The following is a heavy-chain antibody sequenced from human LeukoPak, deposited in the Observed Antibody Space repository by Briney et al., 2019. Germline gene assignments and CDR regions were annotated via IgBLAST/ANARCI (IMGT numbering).Heavy chain of an antibody. D-gene: IGHD3-22*01. CDR3: GRPNPDSSGYYGSFDP. Sequence: SETPSLTCSVSGGSISSSSDYWGWVRQPPGKGLEWIGSIYHSETTYYNPSLKSRVIISVDTSKNQFSRKLNSVTAADTAVYYCGRPNPDSSGYYGSFDPWGQGILVTVSS. CDR2: IYHSETT. V-gene: IGHV4-39*01. CDR1: GGSISSSSDY. J-gene: IGHJ5*02.